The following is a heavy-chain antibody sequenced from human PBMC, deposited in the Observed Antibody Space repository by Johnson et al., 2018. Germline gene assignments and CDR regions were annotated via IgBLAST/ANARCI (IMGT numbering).Heavy chain of an antibody. CDR2: INPDESEK. J-gene: IGHJ6*02. CDR1: GFTLSSYW. CDR3: AGDRAVAGWDHYYYGLDV. V-gene: IGHV3-7*01. Sequence: VQLVQSGGGLVQPGGSLRLSCVTSGFTLSSYWMSWVRQAPGKGLEWVANINPDESEKYYVDSMKGRVTISRDNSKNSLYLQMNSLRVEATAVYYWAGDRAVAGWDHYYYGLDVWGQGTTVTVSS. D-gene: IGHD6-19*01.